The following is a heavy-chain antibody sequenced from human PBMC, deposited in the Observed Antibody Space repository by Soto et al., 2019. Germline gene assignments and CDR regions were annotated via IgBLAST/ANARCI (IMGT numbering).Heavy chain of an antibody. CDR2: INAGNGNT. CDR3: ARECSSSWNFDC. J-gene: IGHJ4*02. D-gene: IGHD6-13*01. CDR1: GYTFTSYA. Sequence: ASVKVSCKASGYTFTSYAMHWVRQAPGQRLEWMGWINAGNGNTKYSQKFQGRVTITRDTSASTAYMELSSLRSEDTAVYYCARECSSSWNFDCCGQGPLVTVSS. V-gene: IGHV1-3*01.